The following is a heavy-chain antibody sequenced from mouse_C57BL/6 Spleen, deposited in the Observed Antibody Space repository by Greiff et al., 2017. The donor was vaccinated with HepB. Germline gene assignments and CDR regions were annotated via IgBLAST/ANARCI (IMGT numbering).Heavy chain of an antibody. D-gene: IGHD2-12*01. CDR3: ARKDSSYAMDY. Sequence: VQLQQSGAELARPGASVKLSCKASGYTFTSYGISWVKQRTGQGLEWIGEIYPRSGNTYYNEKFKGKATLTADKSSSKAYMKLRSLTSEDSAVYFCARKDSSYAMDYWGQGTSVTVSS. V-gene: IGHV1-81*01. J-gene: IGHJ4*01. CDR2: IYPRSGNT. CDR1: GYTFTSYG.